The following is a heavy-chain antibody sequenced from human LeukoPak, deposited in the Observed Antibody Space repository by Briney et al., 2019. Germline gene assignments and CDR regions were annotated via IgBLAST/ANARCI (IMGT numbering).Heavy chain of an antibody. CDR1: GFTFSSYE. CDR3: AREDSDGYNLSY. CDR2: ISSSGSTI. Sequence: PGGSLRLSCAASGFTFSSYEMNWVRQAPGKGLEWVSYISSSGSTIYYADSVKGRFTISRDNAKSSLYLQMNSLRAEDTAVYYCAREDSDGYNLSYWGQGTLVTVSS. J-gene: IGHJ4*02. V-gene: IGHV3-48*03. D-gene: IGHD5-24*01.